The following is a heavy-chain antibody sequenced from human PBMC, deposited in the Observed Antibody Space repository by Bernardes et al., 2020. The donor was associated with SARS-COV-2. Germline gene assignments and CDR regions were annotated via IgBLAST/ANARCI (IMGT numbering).Heavy chain of an antibody. CDR2: IYTTGST. V-gene: IGHV4-4*07. CDR3: ARGAYCYSASCYTWYFDL. CDR1: GGSIRRYY. J-gene: IGHJ2*01. D-gene: IGHD2-2*02. Sequence: SKPLPFTCTVCGGSIRRYYWSWIRKRAGKGLEWIGRIYTTGSTNYNPSLKSRVTISVATSKNQFSLKLSSVTAADTAVYYCARGAYCYSASCYTWYFDLWGRGTLVTVSS.